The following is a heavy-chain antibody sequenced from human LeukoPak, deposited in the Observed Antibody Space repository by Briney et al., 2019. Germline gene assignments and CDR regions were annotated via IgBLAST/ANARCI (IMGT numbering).Heavy chain of an antibody. CDR3: ARERYSGSYFDY. J-gene: IGHJ4*02. Sequence: GGSLRLSCVASGFTLSSNYMSWVRQAPGKGLEWVSVIYGGGSTYYADSVKGRFNISRDNSKNTLYLQMNSLRAEDTAVYYCARERYSGSYFDYWGQGTLVTVSS. CDR1: GFTLSSNY. CDR2: IYGGGST. D-gene: IGHD1-26*01. V-gene: IGHV3-53*01.